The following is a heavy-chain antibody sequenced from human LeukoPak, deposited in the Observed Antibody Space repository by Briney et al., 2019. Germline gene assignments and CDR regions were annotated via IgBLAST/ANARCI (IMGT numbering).Heavy chain of an antibody. V-gene: IGHV4-59*01. CDR2: IYYSGST. CDR1: GGSISSYY. J-gene: IGHJ4*02. CDR3: ARGGSYVLNFDY. Sequence: SETLSLICTVSGGSISSYYWSWIRQPPGKGLEWIGYIYYSGSTNYNPSLKSRVTISVDTSKNQFSLKLSSVTAADTAVYYCARGGSYVLNFDYWGQGTLVTVSS. D-gene: IGHD1-26*01.